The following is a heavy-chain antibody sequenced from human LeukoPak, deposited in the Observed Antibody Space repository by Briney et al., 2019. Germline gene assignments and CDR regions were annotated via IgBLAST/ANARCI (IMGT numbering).Heavy chain of an antibody. CDR3: ARDAGGAFGNYVNYFDY. V-gene: IGHV3-33*01. J-gene: IGHJ4*02. CDR1: GLILSSYG. CDR2: IWYDGTNI. Sequence: GGSLRLSCAASGLILSSYGIHWVRQAPGKGLEWVAVIWYDGTNIYYGDSVKGRFSISRDNSKNTVYLQMDSLRAEDTAVYYYARDAGGAFGNYVNYFDYWGQGTLVTVSP. D-gene: IGHD4-11*01.